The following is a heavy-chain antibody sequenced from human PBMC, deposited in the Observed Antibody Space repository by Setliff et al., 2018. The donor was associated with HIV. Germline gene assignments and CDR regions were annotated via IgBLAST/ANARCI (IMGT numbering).Heavy chain of an antibody. CDR2: VYHTGNT. Sequence: PSETLSLTCTVSGDSLSSGSSYWTWIRQHPGKGLEWIGYVYHTGNTFYNPSLKSRLTISVDTSKNQFSLKLTSVTAADTAVYYCARHYNFWSGYLGNYMDVWGKGTTVTVSS. J-gene: IGHJ6*03. CDR3: ARHYNFWSGYLGNYMDV. D-gene: IGHD3-3*01. CDR1: GDSLSSGSSY. V-gene: IGHV4-31*03.